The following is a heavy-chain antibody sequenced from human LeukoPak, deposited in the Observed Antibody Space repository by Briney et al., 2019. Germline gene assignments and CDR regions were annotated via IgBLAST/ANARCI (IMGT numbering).Heavy chain of an antibody. V-gene: IGHV4-30-4*08. D-gene: IGHD2-2*01. J-gene: IGHJ4*01. CDR1: GGSISSGDYY. CDR2: IYYSGST. CDR3: ASIVVVPAAMAVGY. Sequence: SETLSLTCTVSGGSISSGDYYWSWIRQPPGKGLEWIGYIYYSGSTYYNPSLKSRVTISVDTSKNQFSLKLSSVTAADTAVYYCASIVVVPAAMAVGYXXXGTLVTVSS.